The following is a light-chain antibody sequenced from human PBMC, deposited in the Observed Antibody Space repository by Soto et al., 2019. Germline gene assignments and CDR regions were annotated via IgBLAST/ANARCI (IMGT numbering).Light chain of an antibody. J-gene: IGLJ1*01. CDR1: SSNIGAGYD. CDR3: QSYDTSLSGYV. CDR2: GTT. V-gene: IGLV1-40*01. Sequence: QAVVTQPPSVSGAPGQRVTISCTGSSSNIGAGYDVHWYQHLPRTAPKLLIYGTTNRPSGVPDRFSGSKSGTSASLAITGLQPEDDSDYYCQSYDTSLSGYVFGTGTKVTVL.